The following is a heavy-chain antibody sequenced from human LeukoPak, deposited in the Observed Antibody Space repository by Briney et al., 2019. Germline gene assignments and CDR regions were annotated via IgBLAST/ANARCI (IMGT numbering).Heavy chain of an antibody. CDR2: IIPIFGTA. Sequence: ASVKVSCKATGYTFTSYYMHWVRQAPGQGPEWMGGIIPIFGTANYAQKFQGRVTITADESTSTAYMELSSLRSEDTAVYYCTRDSSEFRSLLTHWGQGTLVTVSS. CDR1: GYTFTSYY. V-gene: IGHV1-69*13. CDR3: TRDSSEFRSLLTH. J-gene: IGHJ1*01. D-gene: IGHD1-14*01.